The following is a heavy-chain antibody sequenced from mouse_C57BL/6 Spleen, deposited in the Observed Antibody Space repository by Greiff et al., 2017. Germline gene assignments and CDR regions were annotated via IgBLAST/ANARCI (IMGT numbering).Heavy chain of an antibody. Sequence: EVQRVESGPGLVKPSQSLSLTCSVTGYSITSGYYWNWIRQFPGNKLEWMGYISYDGSNNYNPSLKNRISITRDPSKNQFFLKLNSVTTEDTATYYCASRDYYGSSPWYFDVWGTGTTVTVSS. J-gene: IGHJ1*03. D-gene: IGHD1-1*01. V-gene: IGHV3-6*01. CDR1: GYSITSGYY. CDR3: ASRDYYGSSPWYFDV. CDR2: ISYDGSN.